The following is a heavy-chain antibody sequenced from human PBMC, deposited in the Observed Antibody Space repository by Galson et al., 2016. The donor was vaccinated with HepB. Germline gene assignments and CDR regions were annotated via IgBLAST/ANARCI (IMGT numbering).Heavy chain of an antibody. V-gene: IGHV1-69*13. D-gene: IGHD1-26*01. CDR2: IIPIVGTG. J-gene: IGHJ3*02. CDR1: GGTLTNYA. Sequence: SVKVSCKASGGTLTNYAFSWVRQAPGQGLEWMGGIIPIVGTGNYPQKFQCRVTMTADESTSTTYMEMSSLRFEDTAVYYWAREGSNYAFEIWGQGTLVTVSS. CDR3: AREGSNYAFEI.